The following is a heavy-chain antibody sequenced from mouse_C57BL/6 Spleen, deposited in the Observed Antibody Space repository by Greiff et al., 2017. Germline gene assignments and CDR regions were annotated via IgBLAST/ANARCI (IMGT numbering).Heavy chain of an antibody. J-gene: IGHJ2*01. CDR3: ARETGYYFDY. D-gene: IGHD4-1*01. V-gene: IGHV1-52*01. Sequence: QVQLQQPGAELVRPGSSVKLSCKASGYTFTSYWMHWVKQRPIKGLEWIGNIDPSDSETHYNQKFKDKATLTVDKSSSTAYMQLSSLTSEDSAVYYCARETGYYFDYWGQGTTLTVSS. CDR2: IDPSDSET. CDR1: GYTFTSYW.